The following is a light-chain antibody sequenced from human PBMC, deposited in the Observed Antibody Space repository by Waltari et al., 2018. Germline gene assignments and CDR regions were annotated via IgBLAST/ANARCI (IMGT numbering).Light chain of an antibody. CDR2: AAS. CDR3: QKYNSAPWT. J-gene: IGKJ1*01. V-gene: IGKV1-27*01. Sequence: DIQMTQSPSSLSASVGDRVTITCRASQGISNYLAWYQPKPGKVPKLLIYAASTLQSGVPSRFRGSGSGADFTLTISSLQPEDVATYYCQKYNSAPWTVGQGTKVEIK. CDR1: QGISNY.